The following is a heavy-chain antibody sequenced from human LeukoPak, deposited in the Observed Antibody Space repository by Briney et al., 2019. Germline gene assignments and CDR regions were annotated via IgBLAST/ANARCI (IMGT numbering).Heavy chain of an antibody. Sequence: GASVRVSCKGSGYPFNVFGITWVRQAPGQGLERMGWINTFNGNTNYAQKVQDRITLTRDTSTSTAFMELRSLRSDDTAVYYCARDAPGNCSGGRCYSVSWGQGTLVTVSS. J-gene: IGHJ4*02. CDR2: INTFNGNT. CDR3: ARDAPGNCSGGRCYSVS. V-gene: IGHV1-18*01. D-gene: IGHD2-15*01. CDR1: GYPFNVFG.